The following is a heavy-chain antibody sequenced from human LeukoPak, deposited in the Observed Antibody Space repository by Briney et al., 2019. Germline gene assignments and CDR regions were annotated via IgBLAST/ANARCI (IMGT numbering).Heavy chain of an antibody. CDR1: GFTFSSYW. J-gene: IGHJ6*03. CDR3: ARARSAVTTSLGYYYYMDV. CDR2: IKQDGSEK. Sequence: GRSLRLSCAASGFTFSSYWTSWVRQAPGKGLEWVANIKQDGSEKYYVDSVKGRFTISRDNAKNSLYLQMNSLRAEDTAVYYCARARSAVTTSLGYYYYMDVWGKGTTVTISS. V-gene: IGHV3-7*01. D-gene: IGHD4-17*01.